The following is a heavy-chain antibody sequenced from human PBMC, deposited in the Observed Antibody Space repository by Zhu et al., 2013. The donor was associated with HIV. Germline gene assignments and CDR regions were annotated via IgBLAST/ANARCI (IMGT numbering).Heavy chain of an antibody. D-gene: IGHD1-26*01. Sequence: VQLQQWGAGLLKPSETLSLTCAVYGGSFSGYYWSWIRQPPGKGLEWIGEINHSGSTNYNPSLKSRVTISVDTSKNQFSLKLSSVTAADTAVYYCASGLEEEPPRGYVDYWGQGTLVTVSS. CDR1: GGSFSGYY. V-gene: IGHV4-34*01. CDR3: ASGLEEEPPRGYVDY. J-gene: IGHJ4*02. CDR2: INHSGST.